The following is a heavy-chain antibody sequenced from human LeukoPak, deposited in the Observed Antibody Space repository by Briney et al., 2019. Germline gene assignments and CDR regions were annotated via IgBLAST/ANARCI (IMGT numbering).Heavy chain of an antibody. J-gene: IGHJ4*02. CDR1: GFTFSNYA. CDR2: ISGSGSTI. V-gene: IGHV3-23*01. CDR3: ARESGYAVGDF. Sequence: GGSLGLSCAASGFTFSNYAMSWVRQAPGKGLEWVSAISGSGSTIYYADSVKGRFIISKDTSKNTLYLQMNNLRADDTAVYYCARESGYAVGDFWGQGTLVTVSS. D-gene: IGHD5-12*01.